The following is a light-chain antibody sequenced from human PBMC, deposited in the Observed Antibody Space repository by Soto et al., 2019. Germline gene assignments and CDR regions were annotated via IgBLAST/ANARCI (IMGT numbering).Light chain of an antibody. J-gene: IGLJ3*02. CDR3: CSYTFSSTRV. V-gene: IGLV2-14*01. CDR2: EVV. Sequence: QSALTQPASGSGSPGQSITISCTGTSSDVGGYNYVSWYQQYPGKAPKLIIYEVVNRPSGVSNRFSGSKSGNTASLTISGLQPEDEADYYCCSYTFSSTRVFGGGTKLTVL. CDR1: SSDVGGYNY.